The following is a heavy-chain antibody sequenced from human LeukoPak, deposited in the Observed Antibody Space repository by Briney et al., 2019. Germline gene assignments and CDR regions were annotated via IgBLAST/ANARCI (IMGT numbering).Heavy chain of an antibody. D-gene: IGHD1-7*01. J-gene: IGHJ4*02. CDR1: EFTFSSVW. CDR2: IKSKTDGGTT. V-gene: IGHV3-15*01. CDR3: TTASDWNYDY. Sequence: GGSLRLSCAASEFTFSSVWMSWVRQAPGKGLEWVGRIKSKTDGGTTDYAAPVKGRFTISRDDSKNTLYLQMNSLTTEDTAVYYCTTASDWNYDYWGQGTLVTVSS.